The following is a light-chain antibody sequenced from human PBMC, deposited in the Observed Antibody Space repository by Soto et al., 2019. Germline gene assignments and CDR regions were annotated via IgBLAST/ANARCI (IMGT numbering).Light chain of an antibody. CDR2: IAS. J-gene: IGKJ1*01. CDR3: QQCNNWPWT. V-gene: IGKV3D-15*01. CDR1: QSVSSD. Sequence: EIVLTQSPGTLSLSPGERATLSCRASQSVSSDFAWYQQKPGQAPRLLIYIASTRATGVPARFSGSGSGTEFTLTISSLQSEDFAVYYCQQCNNWPWTFGQGTKVDIK.